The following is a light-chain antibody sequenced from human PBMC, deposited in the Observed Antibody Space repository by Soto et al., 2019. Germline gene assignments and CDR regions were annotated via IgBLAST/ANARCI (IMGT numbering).Light chain of an antibody. J-gene: IGKJ4*01. CDR2: AAS. Sequence: VQMTQSPSSLSASVGDRVTITCRASQSISGYVNWYQQRPGKAPKVLIYAASSVKSGGPSRFSGSGSGTDCTLTISSLQPEDFATYYCQQTYSAQLTFGGGTRVEI. CDR1: QSISGY. CDR3: QQTYSAQLT. V-gene: IGKV1-39*01.